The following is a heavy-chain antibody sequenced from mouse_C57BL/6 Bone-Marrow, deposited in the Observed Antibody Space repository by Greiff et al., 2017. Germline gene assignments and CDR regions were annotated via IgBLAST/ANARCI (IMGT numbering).Heavy chain of an antibody. CDR3: ARSGSLGRSFDY. V-gene: IGHV1-55*01. CDR1: GYTFTSYW. CDR2: IYPTSGRT. J-gene: IGHJ2*01. Sequence: QVQLQQSGAELVKPGASVKMSCKASGYTFTSYWITWVKQRPGQGLEWIGDIYPTSGRTNYKEKFKSKAILTVDTSSNTAYMQLSSLTSEDSAVFYCARSGSLGRSFDYWGQGTTLTVSS. D-gene: IGHD4-1*01.